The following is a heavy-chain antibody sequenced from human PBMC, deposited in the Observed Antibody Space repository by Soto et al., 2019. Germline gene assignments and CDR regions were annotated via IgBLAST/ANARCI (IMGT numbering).Heavy chain of an antibody. D-gene: IGHD3-22*01. J-gene: IGHJ5*02. CDR2: IIPSFGTA. V-gene: IGHV1-69*01. CDR1: GGTFSSYA. CDR3: ARVGRSGYYYDSSAFGGVTWFDP. Sequence: QVQLVQSGAEVKKPGSSVKVSCKASGGTFSSYAISWVRQAPGQGLEWMGGIIPSFGTANYAQKFQGRVTITAEESTSTAYMELSSLRSEDTAVYYCARVGRSGYYYDSSAFGGVTWFDPWGQGTLVTVSS.